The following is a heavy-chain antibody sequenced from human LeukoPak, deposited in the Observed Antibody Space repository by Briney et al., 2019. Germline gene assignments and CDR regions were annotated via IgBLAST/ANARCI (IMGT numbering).Heavy chain of an antibody. CDR3: ARGGGYLVVDY. Sequence: ASVKVSCKASGYTFTSYYMHWVRQAPGQGLEWMGIINPSGGSTNYAQKFQGRVTMTRDTSISTAYMELSGLRSDDTAVYYCARGGGYLVVDYWGQGTLVTVSS. CDR1: GYTFTSYY. CDR2: INPSGGST. D-gene: IGHD5-18*01. J-gene: IGHJ4*02. V-gene: IGHV1-46*01.